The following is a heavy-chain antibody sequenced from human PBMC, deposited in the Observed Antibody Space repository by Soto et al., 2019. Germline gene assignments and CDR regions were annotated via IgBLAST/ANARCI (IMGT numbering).Heavy chain of an antibody. J-gene: IGHJ4*02. CDR2: IYHSGST. D-gene: IGHD4-17*01. Sequence: SSETLSLTCTVSGGSXSSGGYSWSWIRQPPGKGLEWIGYIYHSGSTYYNPSLKSRVTISVDRSKNQFSLKLSSVTAADTAVYYCASLMDYGGNSDYWGQGTLVTVSS. V-gene: IGHV4-30-2*01. CDR1: GGSXSSGGYS. CDR3: ASLMDYGGNSDY.